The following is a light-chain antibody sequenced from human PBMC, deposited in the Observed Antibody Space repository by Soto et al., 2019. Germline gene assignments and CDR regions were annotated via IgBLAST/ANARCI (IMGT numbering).Light chain of an antibody. CDR3: QQYETPRSVS. Sequence: VIKHSRATLSVYPGERATLSCRASPSVRSNLAWYQQKPCQSPTLLIYGASTRATGIPARFSGSGSGTEFTLTISNVQPADFAVYYCQQYETPRSVSFGQVARLE. V-gene: IGKV3-15*01. CDR2: GAS. CDR1: PSVRSN. J-gene: IGKJ5*01.